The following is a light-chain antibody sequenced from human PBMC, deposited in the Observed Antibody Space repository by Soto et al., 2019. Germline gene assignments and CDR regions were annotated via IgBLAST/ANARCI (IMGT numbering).Light chain of an antibody. Sequence: QSVLTQPPSVSGAPGQRVTISCTGSSSKIGAGYDVHWYQQLPGTAPKLLIYGNSNRPSGVPDRFSGSKSGTSASLAITGLQAEDEADYCCQSYDSSLSGFYVFGTGTKVTVL. J-gene: IGLJ1*01. CDR3: QSYDSSLSGFYV. CDR1: SSKIGAGYD. V-gene: IGLV1-40*01. CDR2: GNS.